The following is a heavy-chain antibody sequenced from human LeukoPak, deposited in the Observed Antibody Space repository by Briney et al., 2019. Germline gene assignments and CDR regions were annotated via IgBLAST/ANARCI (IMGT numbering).Heavy chain of an antibody. Sequence: GGSLRLSCAASGFTFSSYGMHWVRQAPGKGLEWVPVISYDGSNKYYADSVKGRFTISRDNSKNTLYLQMNSLRAEDTAVYYCATDKDTAMTFDYWGQGTLVTVSS. CDR3: ATDKDTAMTFDY. J-gene: IGHJ4*02. D-gene: IGHD5-18*01. CDR2: ISYDGSNK. CDR1: GFTFSSYG. V-gene: IGHV3-30*03.